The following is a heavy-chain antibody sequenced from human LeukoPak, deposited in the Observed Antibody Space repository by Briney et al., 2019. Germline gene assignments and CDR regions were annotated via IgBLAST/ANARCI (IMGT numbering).Heavy chain of an antibody. V-gene: IGHV3-9*01. CDR1: GFTFDDYA. J-gene: IGHJ3*02. CDR2: ISWNSGSI. CDR3: AEDINSWLVPHAFDI. D-gene: IGHD6-19*01. Sequence: GGSLRLSCAASGFTFDDYAMHWVRQAPGKGLEWVSGISWNSGSIGYADSVKGRFTVSRDNAKNSLYLQMNSLRAEDTALYYCAEDINSWLVPHAFDIWGQGTMVTVSS.